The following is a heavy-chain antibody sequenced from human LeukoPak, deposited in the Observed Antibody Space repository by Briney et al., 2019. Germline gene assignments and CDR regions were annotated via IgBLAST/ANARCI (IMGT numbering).Heavy chain of an antibody. CDR2: VDGGGGGT. J-gene: IGHJ4*02. V-gene: IGHV3-23*01. D-gene: IGHD6-13*01. CDR3: AKQSAGSAAWYSLHYDF. Sequence: GGSLRLSCAASGFALSSHWMTWVRQAPGRGLEWVSSVDGGGGGTYYADSVKGRFTISRDNSKDTLYLQMNGLRAEDTAVYFCAKQSAGSAAWYSLHYDFWGQGTLVTVSS. CDR1: GFALSSHW.